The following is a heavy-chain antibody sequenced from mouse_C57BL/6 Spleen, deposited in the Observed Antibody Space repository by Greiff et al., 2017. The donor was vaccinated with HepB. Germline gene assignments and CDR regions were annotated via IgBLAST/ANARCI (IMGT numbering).Heavy chain of an antibody. CDR1: GYTFTEYT. J-gene: IGHJ1*03. D-gene: IGHD4-1*01. CDR2: FYPGSGSI. CDR3: ARHEGGAGKERWYFDV. V-gene: IGHV1-62-2*01. Sequence: QVQLKQSGAELVKPGASVKLSCKASGYTFTEYTIHWVKQRSGQGLEWIGWFYPGSGSIKYNEKFKDKATLTADKSSSTVYMELSRLTSEDSAVYFCARHEGGAGKERWYFDVWGTGTTVTVSS.